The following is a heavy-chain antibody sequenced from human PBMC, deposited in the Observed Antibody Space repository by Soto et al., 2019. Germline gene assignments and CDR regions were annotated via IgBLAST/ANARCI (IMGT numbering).Heavy chain of an antibody. CDR3: AIYDSSGSRGFQH. V-gene: IGHV4-30-2*01. Sequence: SETLSLTCAVSGGSISSGGYSWSWIRQPPGKGLEWIGYIYHSGSTYYNTSLKSRVTISVDTSKNQFSLKLSSVTAADTAVYYCAIYDSSGSRGFQHWGQGTLVTVSS. J-gene: IGHJ1*01. CDR2: IYHSGST. CDR1: GGSISSGGYS. D-gene: IGHD3-22*01.